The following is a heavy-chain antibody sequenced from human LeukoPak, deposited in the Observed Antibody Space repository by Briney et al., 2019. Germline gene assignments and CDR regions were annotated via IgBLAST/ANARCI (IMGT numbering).Heavy chain of an antibody. D-gene: IGHD6-19*01. J-gene: IGHJ6*03. CDR2: IIPIFGTA. V-gene: IGHV1-69*06. Sequence: SVKVSCKASGGTFSSYAISWVRQAPGQGLEWMGGIIPIFGTANYAQKFQGRVTITADKSTSTAYMELSSLRSEDTAVYYCAGPAGEVAGRNYYYYYYMDVWGKGTTVTVSS. CDR1: GGTFSSYA. CDR3: AGPAGEVAGRNYYYYYYMDV.